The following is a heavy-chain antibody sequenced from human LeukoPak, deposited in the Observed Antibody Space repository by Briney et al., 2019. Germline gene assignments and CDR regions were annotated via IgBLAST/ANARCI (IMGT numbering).Heavy chain of an antibody. CDR3: AKDWDDYGDYLPLDY. J-gene: IGHJ4*02. V-gene: IGHV3-15*07. Sequence: GGSLRLSCAASGFTFTNAWMNWVRQAPGKGLEWVGRIKSKADGETVDYAAPVKGRFTFSRDDSKNMLYLQMNSLRAEDTATYYCAKDWDDYGDYLPLDYWGQGTLVTVSS. CDR2: IKSKADGETV. D-gene: IGHD4-17*01. CDR1: GFTFTNAW.